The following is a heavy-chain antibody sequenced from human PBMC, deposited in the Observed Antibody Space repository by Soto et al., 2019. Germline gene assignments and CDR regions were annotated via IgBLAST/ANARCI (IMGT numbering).Heavy chain of an antibody. J-gene: IGHJ6*02. D-gene: IGHD6-6*01. Sequence: GGSLRLSCAASGFTCSSYGMHWVRQAPGKGLEWVAVIWYDGSNKYYADSVKGRFTISRDNSKNTRYLQMNSLRAEDTAVYHCARVVSPPAQYISSPLGPGTPPYYYVMDVWGQGTTVTVSS. V-gene: IGHV3-33*01. CDR2: IWYDGSNK. CDR3: ARVVSPPAQYISSPLGPGTPPYYYVMDV. CDR1: GFTCSSYG.